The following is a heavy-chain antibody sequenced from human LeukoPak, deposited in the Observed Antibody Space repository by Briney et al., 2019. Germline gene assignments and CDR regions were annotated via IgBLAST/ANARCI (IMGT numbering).Heavy chain of an antibody. CDR1: GGSISSGSYY. D-gene: IGHD3-22*01. CDR3: ARDHDNYYMDV. CDR2: MYTSGST. Sequence: PSETLSLTCTVSGGSISSGSYYWSWIRQPAGKGLEWIGRMYTSGSTNYNPSLKSRVTISVDTSKNQFSLKLSSVTAADTAVYYCARDHDNYYMDVWGKGTTVTVSS. J-gene: IGHJ6*03. V-gene: IGHV4-61*02.